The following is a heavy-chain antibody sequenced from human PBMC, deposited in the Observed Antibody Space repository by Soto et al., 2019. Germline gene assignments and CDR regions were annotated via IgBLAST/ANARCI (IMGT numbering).Heavy chain of an antibody. Sequence: SETLSLTCAVSGGSISSGGYSCSWIRQPPGKGLEWIGYIYHSGSTYYNPSLKSRVTISVDRSKNQFSLKLSSVTAADTAVYYCARGGKYYYDSSGYSWFDPWGQGTLVTVSS. CDR2: IYHSGST. V-gene: IGHV4-30-2*01. D-gene: IGHD3-22*01. CDR1: GGSISSGGYS. CDR3: ARGGKYYYDSSGYSWFDP. J-gene: IGHJ5*02.